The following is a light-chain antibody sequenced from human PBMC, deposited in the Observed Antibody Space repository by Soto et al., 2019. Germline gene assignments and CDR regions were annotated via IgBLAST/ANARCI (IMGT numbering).Light chain of an antibody. J-gene: IGKJ1*01. CDR1: QSISSW. V-gene: IGKV1-5*01. Sequence: DIQMTQSPSTLSASVGDRVTITCRASQSISSWLAWYQQKPGEAPKLLIYDASSLESGVPSRFSGSGSGTEFTLTISSLQPDDFATYYRQQYNSYSWTFGQGTKV. CDR3: QQYNSYSWT. CDR2: DAS.